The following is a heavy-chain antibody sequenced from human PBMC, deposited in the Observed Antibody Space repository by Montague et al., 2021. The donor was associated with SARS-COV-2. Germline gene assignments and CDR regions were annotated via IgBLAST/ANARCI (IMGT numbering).Heavy chain of an antibody. J-gene: IGHJ4*02. Sequence: SETLSLTCTVSGGSISSSNYYWDWIRQPPGKGLEWIGYIDYSGXTNYNPSLKSRVTISVDTSKNQFSLKLSSVTAADTAVYYCARGFDYWGQGTLVTVSS. CDR1: GGSISSSNYY. CDR2: IDYSGXT. CDR3: ARGFDY. V-gene: IGHV4-61*05.